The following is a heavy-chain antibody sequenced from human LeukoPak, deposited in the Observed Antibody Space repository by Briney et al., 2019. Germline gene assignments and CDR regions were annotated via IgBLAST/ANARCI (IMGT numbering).Heavy chain of an antibody. CDR3: AREGSTYDFEEWWFDP. D-gene: IGHD3-3*01. J-gene: IGHJ5*02. CDR1: GFTFSSYG. CDR2: IRYDGSNK. V-gene: IGHV3-30*02. Sequence: GGSLRLSCAASGFTFSSYGMHWVRQAPGKGLEWVAFIRYDGSNKYYADSVKGRFTISRDNSKNTLYLQMNSLRAEDTAVYYCAREGSTYDFEEWWFDPWGQGTLVTVSS.